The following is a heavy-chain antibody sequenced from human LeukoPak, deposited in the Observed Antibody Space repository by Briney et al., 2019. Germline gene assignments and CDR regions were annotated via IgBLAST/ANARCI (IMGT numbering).Heavy chain of an antibody. J-gene: IGHJ4*02. D-gene: IGHD5-12*01. CDR3: ARDRQGSGYDLSWFDY. Sequence: SETLSLTCAVYGGSFSGYYWSWIRQPPGKGLEWIGEISHSGSTNYNPSLKSRVTISVDTSKNQFSLKLSSVTAADTAVYYCARDRQGSGYDLSWFDYWGQGTLVTVSS. CDR2: ISHSGST. V-gene: IGHV4-34*01. CDR1: GGSFSGYY.